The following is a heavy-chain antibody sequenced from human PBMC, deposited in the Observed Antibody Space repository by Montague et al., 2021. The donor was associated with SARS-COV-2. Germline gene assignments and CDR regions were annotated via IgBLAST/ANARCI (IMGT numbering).Heavy chain of an antibody. J-gene: IGHJ4*02. Sequence: SETLSLTCTVSGGSISSSSYYWGWIRQPPGKRLEWIGSIYYSGSTYYNPSLKRRVTISVDTSKNQFSLKLSSVTAADTAVYYWARAPVMFTFGGVITRLRGYYFDYWGQGTLVTVSS. CDR1: GGSISSSSYY. CDR2: IYYSGST. V-gene: IGHV4-39*07. D-gene: IGHD3-16*01. CDR3: ARAPVMFTFGGVITRLRGYYFDY.